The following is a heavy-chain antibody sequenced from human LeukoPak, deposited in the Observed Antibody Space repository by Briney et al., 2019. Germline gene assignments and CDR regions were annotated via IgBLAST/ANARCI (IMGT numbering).Heavy chain of an antibody. D-gene: IGHD3-10*01. V-gene: IGHV4-59*01. CDR3: ARERRITMVRGVIDY. CDR1: GGSISSYY. Sequence: PSETLSLTCTVSGGSISSYYWSWIRQPPGKGLEWIGYIYYSGSTNYNPSLKSRVTISVDTSKNQFSLKLSSVTAADTAVYYCARERRITMVRGVIDYWGQGTLVTVSS. CDR2: IYYSGST. J-gene: IGHJ4*02.